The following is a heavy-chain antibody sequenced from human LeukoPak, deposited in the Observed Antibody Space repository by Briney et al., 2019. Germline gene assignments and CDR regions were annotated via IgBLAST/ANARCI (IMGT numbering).Heavy chain of an antibody. CDR2: INWNGGST. CDR3: ARATCSSTSCSIRAYFDY. Sequence: PGGSLRLSCAASGFTFDDYGMSWVRQAPGKGLEWVSGINWNGGSTGYADSVKGRFTISRDNAKNSLYLQMNSLRAEDTALYYCARATCSSTSCSIRAYFDYWGQGTLVTVSS. J-gene: IGHJ4*02. CDR1: GFTFDDYG. D-gene: IGHD2-2*01. V-gene: IGHV3-20*04.